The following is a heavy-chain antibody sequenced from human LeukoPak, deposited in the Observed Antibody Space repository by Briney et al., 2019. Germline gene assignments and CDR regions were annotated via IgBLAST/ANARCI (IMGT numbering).Heavy chain of an antibody. CDR3: ARFDIVVVPAAIDAFDI. J-gene: IGHJ3*02. CDR2: IKQDGSEK. V-gene: IGHV3-7*01. D-gene: IGHD2-2*01. Sequence: GGSLRLSCAASGFTFSSCWMSWVRQAPGKGLEWVANIKQDGSEKYYVNSVKGRFTISRDNAKNSLYLQMNSLRAEDTAVHYCARFDIVVVPAAIDAFDIWGQGTMVTVSS. CDR1: GFTFSSCW.